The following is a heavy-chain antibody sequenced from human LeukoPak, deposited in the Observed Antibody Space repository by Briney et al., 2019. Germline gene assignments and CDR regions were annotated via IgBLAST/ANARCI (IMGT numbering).Heavy chain of an antibody. CDR3: ARTVTYYYDSSGYYYFDY. J-gene: IGHJ4*02. Sequence: ASVKVSCKASGYTFSSYFLSWVRQAPGQGLEWMGWISAYSGNTNYAQKLQGRVTMTTDTSTSTAYMELRSLRSDDTAVYYCARTVTYYYDSSGYYYFDYWGQGTLVTVSS. V-gene: IGHV1-18*01. D-gene: IGHD3-22*01. CDR1: GYTFSSYF. CDR2: ISAYSGNT.